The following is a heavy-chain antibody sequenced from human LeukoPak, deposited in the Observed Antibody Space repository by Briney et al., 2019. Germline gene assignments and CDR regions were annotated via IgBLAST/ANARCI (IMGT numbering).Heavy chain of an antibody. J-gene: IGHJ5*02. CDR2: MNPKSGNT. CDR1: RYTFTSYD. D-gene: IGHD3-22*01. Sequence: ASVKVSCKASRYTFTSYDINWVRQATGQGLEWMGWMNPKSGNTGYAQKFQGRVTMTRNTSISTAYMELSRLRSEDTAVYYCARGHEYYYDSSGYYYYHWFDPWGQGTLVTVSS. CDR3: ARGHEYYYDSSGYYYYHWFDP. V-gene: IGHV1-8*01.